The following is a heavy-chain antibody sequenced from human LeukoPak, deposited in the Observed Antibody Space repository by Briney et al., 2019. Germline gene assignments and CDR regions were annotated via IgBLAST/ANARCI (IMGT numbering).Heavy chain of an antibody. CDR1: GGTFSSYA. D-gene: IGHD6-19*01. J-gene: IGHJ6*02. CDR3: ARYSSVAGFYYGMDV. V-gene: IGHV1-69*04. Sequence: SVKVSCKASGGTFSSYAISWVRQAPGQGLEWMGRIIPILGIANYAQKFQGRVTITADKSTSTAYMELSSLRSEDTAVYYCARYSSVAGFYYGMDVWGQGTLVTVSS. CDR2: IIPILGIA.